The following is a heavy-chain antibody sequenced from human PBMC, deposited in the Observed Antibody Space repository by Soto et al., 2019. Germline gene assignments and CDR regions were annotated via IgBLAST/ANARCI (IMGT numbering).Heavy chain of an antibody. J-gene: IGHJ4*02. V-gene: IGHV4-59*01. CDR3: ARDGRGGDSPLGGLGVYDY. CDR2: IYYSGST. Sequence: QVQLQESGPGLVKPSETLSLTCTVSGGSISSYYWSWIRQPPGKGLEWIGYIYYSGSTNYNPSLKSRVTISVDTSKNQFSLKLSSVTAADTAVYYCARDGRGGDSPLGGLGVYDYWGQGTLVTVSS. CDR1: GGSISSYY. D-gene: IGHD4-17*01.